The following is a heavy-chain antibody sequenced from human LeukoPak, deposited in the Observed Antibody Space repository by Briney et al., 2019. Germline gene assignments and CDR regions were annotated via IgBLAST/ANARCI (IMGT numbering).Heavy chain of an antibody. V-gene: IGHV4-61*02. Sequence: SETLSLTCTVSGGSISSGSYYWSWIRQPAGKGLEWIGRIYTSGSTNYNPSLKGRVTISVDTSKNQFSLKLSSVTAADTAVYYCARVSSGTMVRGYYYYYYMDVWGKGTTVTVSS. D-gene: IGHD3-10*01. CDR3: ARVSSGTMVRGYYYYYYMDV. CDR1: GGSISSGSYY. CDR2: IYTSGST. J-gene: IGHJ6*03.